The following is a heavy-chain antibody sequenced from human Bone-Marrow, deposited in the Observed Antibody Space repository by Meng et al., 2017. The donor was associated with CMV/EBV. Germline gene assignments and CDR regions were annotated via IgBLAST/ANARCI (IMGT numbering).Heavy chain of an antibody. CDR3: ARVSDLWGENWFDP. CDR1: GYTSTGYY. V-gene: IGHV1-2*02. CDR2: INPNSGGT. Sequence: ASVKVSCKASGYTSTGYYMHWVRQAPGQGLEWMGWINPNSGGTNYAQKFQGRVTMTRDTSISTAYMELSRLRSDDTAVYYCARVSDLWGENWFDPWGQGTLVTVSS. D-gene: IGHD3-10*01. J-gene: IGHJ5*02.